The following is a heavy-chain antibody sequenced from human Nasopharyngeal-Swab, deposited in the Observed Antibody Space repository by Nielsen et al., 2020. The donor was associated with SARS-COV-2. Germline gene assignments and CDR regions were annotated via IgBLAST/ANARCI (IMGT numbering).Heavy chain of an antibody. D-gene: IGHD1-7*01. V-gene: IGHV3-15*01. J-gene: IGHJ4*02. CDR3: TTDSYNWNLGVDY. Sequence: GESLKISCAASGFTFSNAWMSWVRQAPGKGLEWVGRIKSKTDGGTTDYAAPVKGRFTISRDDSKNTLYLQMNSLKTEDTAVYYCTTDSYNWNLGVDYWGQGTLVTVSS. CDR1: GFTFSNAW. CDR2: IKSKTDGGTT.